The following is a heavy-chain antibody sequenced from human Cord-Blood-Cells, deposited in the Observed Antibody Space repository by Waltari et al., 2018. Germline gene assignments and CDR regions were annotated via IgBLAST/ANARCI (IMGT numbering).Heavy chain of an antibody. J-gene: IGHJ6*02. CDR2: IKQDGSEK. D-gene: IGHD1-7*01. CDR3: ARELQRRSGTTIIYYYYGMDV. V-gene: IGHV3-7*01. Sequence: WVANIKQDGSEKYYVDSVKGRFTISRDNAKNSLYLQMNSLRAEDTAVYYCARELQRRSGTTIIYYYYGMDVWGQGTTVTVSS.